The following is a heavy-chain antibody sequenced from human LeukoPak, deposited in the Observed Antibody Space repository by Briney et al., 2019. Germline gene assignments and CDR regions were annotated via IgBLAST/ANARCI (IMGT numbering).Heavy chain of an antibody. CDR1: GGSISSYY. CDR3: ARHRGYCSSTSCVSWFDP. CDR2: IYYSGST. Sequence: SETLSLTCTVSGGSISSYYWSWIRQPPGKGLEWIGYIYYSGSTNYNPFLKSRVTISVDTSKNQFSLKLSSVTAADTAVYYCARHRGYCSSTSCVSWFDPWGQGTLVTVSS. J-gene: IGHJ5*02. V-gene: IGHV4-59*08. D-gene: IGHD2-2*01.